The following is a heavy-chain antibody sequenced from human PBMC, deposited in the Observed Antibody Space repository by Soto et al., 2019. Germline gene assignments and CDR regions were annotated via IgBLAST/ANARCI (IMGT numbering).Heavy chain of an antibody. D-gene: IGHD3-16*01. J-gene: IGHJ5*02. V-gene: IGHV3-23*01. CDR3: AKNKDDYHLQWAPERFDP. CDR1: VFDFSCHG. CDR2: INGDGRNV. Sequence: EEQLLESGGGLVQIGGSLRLACVDSVFDFSCHGMGWVRRAPGKGLEWVSGINGDGRNVYYADSVKGRFTVSRDNVENTLGLLMSSLRAEDTAVYYCAKNKDDYHLQWAPERFDPWGQGTQVTVAS.